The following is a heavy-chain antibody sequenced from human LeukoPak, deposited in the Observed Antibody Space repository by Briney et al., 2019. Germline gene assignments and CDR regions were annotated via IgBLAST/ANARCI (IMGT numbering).Heavy chain of an antibody. CDR1: GITVSTNY. CDR2: ISYDGSNK. D-gene: IGHD2-15*01. CDR3: ARGGLVVSLDAFDI. V-gene: IGHV3-30-3*01. Sequence: PGGSLRLSCAASGITVSTNYMTWVRQAPGKGLEWVAVISYDGSNKYYADSVKGRFTISRDNSKNMLYLQMNSLRAEDTAAYYCARGGLVVSLDAFDIWGQGTMVTVSS. J-gene: IGHJ3*02.